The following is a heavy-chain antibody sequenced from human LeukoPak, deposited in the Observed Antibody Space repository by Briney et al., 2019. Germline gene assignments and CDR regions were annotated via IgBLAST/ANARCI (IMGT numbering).Heavy chain of an antibody. J-gene: IGHJ4*02. CDR3: AGNPGYSSGWYMGPDY. Sequence: NPGGSLRLSCAASGFTFSSYSMNWVRQAPGKGLEWVSSISSSSSYIYYADSVKGRFTISRDNAKNSLYLQMNSLRAEDTAVYYCAGNPGYSSGWYMGPDYWGQGTLVTVSS. V-gene: IGHV3-21*01. D-gene: IGHD6-19*01. CDR1: GFTFSSYS. CDR2: ISSSSSYI.